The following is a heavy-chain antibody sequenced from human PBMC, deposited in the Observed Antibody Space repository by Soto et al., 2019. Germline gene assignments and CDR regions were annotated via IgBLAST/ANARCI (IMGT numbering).Heavy chain of an antibody. CDR2: MSHSGGT. Sequence: PSETLSLTCAVYGGFVSSGSYYWSWIRQPPGKGLEWIGEMSHSGGTHFNPSLKSRVTISVDTSKNQFSLNIYSVTAADTALYYCARVERGTVTTVVDAFDIWGPGTMVTLSS. D-gene: IGHD1-1*01. V-gene: IGHV4-61*01. CDR1: GGFVSSGSYY. J-gene: IGHJ3*02. CDR3: ARVERGTVTTVVDAFDI.